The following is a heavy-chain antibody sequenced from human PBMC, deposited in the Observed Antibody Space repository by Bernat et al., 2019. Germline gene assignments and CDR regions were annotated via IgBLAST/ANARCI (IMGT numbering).Heavy chain of an antibody. CDR2: IYYSGST. V-gene: IGHV4-39*01. CDR3: ARVVGANYFDY. Sequence: QLQLQESGPGLVRPSETLSLTCTVSGGSISSRSYYWGWIRQPPGKGPEWIGTIYYSGSTYYNPSLKSRVTISVDTSKNQFSLKLSSVTAADTAVYSCARVVGANYFDYWGQGTLVTVSS. CDR1: GGSISSRSYY. J-gene: IGHJ4*02. D-gene: IGHD1-26*01.